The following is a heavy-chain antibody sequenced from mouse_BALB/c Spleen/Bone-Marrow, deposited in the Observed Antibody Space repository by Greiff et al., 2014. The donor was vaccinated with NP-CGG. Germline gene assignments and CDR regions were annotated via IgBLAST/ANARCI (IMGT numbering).Heavy chain of an antibody. CDR2: IYPGDSST. CDR1: GYTFTSYD. CDR3: ARSGDSSGYGFAY. D-gene: IGHD3-2*01. J-gene: IGHJ3*01. V-gene: IGHV1S56*01. Sequence: VKLQESGPELVKPGALVKISCKASGYTFTSYDINWVKQRPGQGLEWIGWIYPGDSSTKYNEKFKGKATLTGDKSSSTAYMQLSSLTSENSAVYFCARSGDSSGYGFAYWGQGTLVTVSA.